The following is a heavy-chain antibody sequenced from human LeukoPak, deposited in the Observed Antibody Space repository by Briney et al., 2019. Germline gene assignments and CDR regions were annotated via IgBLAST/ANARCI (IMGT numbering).Heavy chain of an antibody. CDR3: ARGPYSYDSSGAFDI. CDR2: IYHSGSA. V-gene: IGHV4-38-2*02. D-gene: IGHD3-22*01. Sequence: PSETLSPTCTVSGYSISSGYYWGWIRQPPGKGLEWIGSIYHSGSAHYNPSLKSRVTISVDTSKNQFSLKLSSVTAADTAVYYCARGPYSYDSSGAFDIWGQGTMVTVSS. CDR1: GYSISSGYY. J-gene: IGHJ3*02.